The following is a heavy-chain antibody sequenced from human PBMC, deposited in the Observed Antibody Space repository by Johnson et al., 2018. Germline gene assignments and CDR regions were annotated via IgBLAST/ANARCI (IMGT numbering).Heavy chain of an antibody. V-gene: IGHV4-34*01. CDR3: AREPGADFWSGYPYYYYGMDV. D-gene: IGHD3-3*01. CDR1: GDSFSDSY. CDR2: FALPETT. J-gene: IGHJ6*02. Sequence: QVQPQQWGAGLLKPSETLSLTCAVYGDSFSDSYWNWIRQSPDKGLEWIGEFALPETTRYNPSLKSPVALSVDTSKKQSSLKLSSVTVADTAVYYCAREPGADFWSGYPYYYYGMDVWGQGTTVTVSS.